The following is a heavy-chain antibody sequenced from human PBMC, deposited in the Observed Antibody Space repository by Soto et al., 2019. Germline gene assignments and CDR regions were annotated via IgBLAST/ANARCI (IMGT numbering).Heavy chain of an antibody. V-gene: IGHV3-30-3*01. Sequence: ESGGGVVQPGGSLRLSCAASGFTFNYYPMHWVRQAPGKGLEWVAVVSFDGSNKYYADSVKGRFTISKDNSNNTLYLQMNSLRREDTAVYYCARLPGPLVAVLYIYPLDGREAMSDVDVWGQGTTVTVSS. CDR3: ARLPGPLVAVLYIYPLDGREAMSDVDV. D-gene: IGHD6-19*01. CDR2: VSFDGSNK. CDR1: GFTFNYYP. J-gene: IGHJ6*02.